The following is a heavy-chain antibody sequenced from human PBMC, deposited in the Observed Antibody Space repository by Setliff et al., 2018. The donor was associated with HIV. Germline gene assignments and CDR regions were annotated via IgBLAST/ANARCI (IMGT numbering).Heavy chain of an antibody. D-gene: IGHD3-22*01. CDR3: AGDNYYDTSGAIGY. CDR1: GGTFSRYT. Sequence: ASVKVSCKASGGTFSRYTISWVRQAPGQGLEWMGGIIPIFGTTNYAQRFQGRVSITADASTSTAYMELSSLRSEDTAMYFCAGDNYYDTSGAIGYWGQGTMVTVSS. CDR2: IIPIFGTT. J-gene: IGHJ4*02. V-gene: IGHV1-69*13.